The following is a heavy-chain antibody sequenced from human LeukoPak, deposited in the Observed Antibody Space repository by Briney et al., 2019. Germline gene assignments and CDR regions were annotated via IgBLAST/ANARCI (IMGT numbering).Heavy chain of an antibody. Sequence: PGGSLGLSCAASGFTFSSYAMSWVRQAPGKGLEWVSAISDSGVSTYFADSVKGRFTISRDNSKNTLYLQMNSLRAEDTAVYYCAKDTGQLRWGQGTLVTVSS. CDR2: ISDSGVST. CDR1: GFTFSSYA. J-gene: IGHJ4*02. V-gene: IGHV3-23*01. CDR3: AKDTGQLR. D-gene: IGHD2-2*01.